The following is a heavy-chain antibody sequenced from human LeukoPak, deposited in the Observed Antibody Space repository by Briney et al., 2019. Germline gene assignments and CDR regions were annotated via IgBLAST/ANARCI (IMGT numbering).Heavy chain of an antibody. CDR2: IYYSGLT. Sequence: SETLSLTCTVSGGSISSGGYYWSWIRQHPGKALEWIGFIYYSGLTYYNPSLRSRVTISVDTSKNQFSLKLSSVTAADTAVYYCARWGSGSRHFDCWGQGTLVTVSS. CDR3: ARWGSGSRHFDC. CDR1: GGSISSGGYY. D-gene: IGHD1-26*01. J-gene: IGHJ4*02. V-gene: IGHV4-61*08.